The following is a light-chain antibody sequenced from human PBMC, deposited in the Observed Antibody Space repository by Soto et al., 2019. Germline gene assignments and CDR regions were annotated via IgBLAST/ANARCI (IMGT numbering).Light chain of an antibody. CDR1: NNDVGTYKY. V-gene: IGLV2-14*01. CDR3: NSYTSSQTGV. Sequence: QSALTQPASVSGSPGQSITISCTGTNNDVGTYKYVSWYRQYPGKAPQLLIYDVSIRPSGVSNRFSGSKSGNTASLTISGLQAEDEADYYCNSYTSSQTGVFGTGTKLTVL. CDR2: DVS. J-gene: IGLJ1*01.